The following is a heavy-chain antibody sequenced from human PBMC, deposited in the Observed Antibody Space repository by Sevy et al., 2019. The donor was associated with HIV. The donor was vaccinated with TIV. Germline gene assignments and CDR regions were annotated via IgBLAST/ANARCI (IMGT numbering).Heavy chain of an antibody. D-gene: IGHD3-22*01. CDR2: INPQTGGT. Sequence: ASVKVSCKASGYTFTEYYVHWLRQAPGQGLEWMGWINPQTGGTYFAKKFQDRVTLTTATSINAVYMELGGLKFDDTDVFYCARMGDYFDTSGYYPLKYWGLGTLVTVSS. V-gene: IGHV1-2*02. CDR3: ARMGDYFDTSGYYPLKY. CDR1: GYTFTEYY. J-gene: IGHJ4*02.